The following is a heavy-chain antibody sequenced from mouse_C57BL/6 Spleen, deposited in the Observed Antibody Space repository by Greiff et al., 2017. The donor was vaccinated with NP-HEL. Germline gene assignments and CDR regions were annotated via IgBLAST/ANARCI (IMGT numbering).Heavy chain of an antibody. CDR2: IYPGSGST. CDR1: GYTFTSYW. D-gene: IGHD1-1*01. V-gene: IGHV1-55*01. Sequence: QVQLQQSGAELVKPGASVKMSCKASGYTFTSYWITWVKQRPGQGLEWIGDIYPGSGSTNYNEKFKSKATLTVDTSSSTAYMQLSSLTSEDSAVYYCARREYYYGSRDYFDYWGQGTTLTVSS. J-gene: IGHJ2*01. CDR3: ARREYYYGSRDYFDY.